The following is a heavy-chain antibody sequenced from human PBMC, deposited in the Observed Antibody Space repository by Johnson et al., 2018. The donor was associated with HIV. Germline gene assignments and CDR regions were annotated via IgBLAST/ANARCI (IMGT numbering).Heavy chain of an antibody. CDR1: GFTFSNAW. CDR2: IKSKSDGGTT. D-gene: IGHD3-10*01. Sequence: VQLVESGGGVVQPGGSLRLSCAASGFTFSNAWMSWVRQAPGKGLEWVGRIKSKSDGGTTDSAAPVKGRFTISRDYSKNTLYLQMNSLKTEDTAVYYCTTGISWFGAITFDIWGQGTMVTVSS. CDR3: TTGISWFGAITFDI. J-gene: IGHJ3*02. V-gene: IGHV3-15*01.